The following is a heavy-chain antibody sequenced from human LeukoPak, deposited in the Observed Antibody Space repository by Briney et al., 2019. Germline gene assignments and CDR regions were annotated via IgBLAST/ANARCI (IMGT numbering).Heavy chain of an antibody. CDR1: GYTFTGYY. J-gene: IGHJ4*02. CDR2: INPNSGGT. D-gene: IGHD4-17*01. V-gene: IGHV1-2*02. CDR3: ARDLNDYGETPFDY. Sequence: ASVKVSCKASGYTFTGYYMHWVRQAPGQGLEWMGWINPNSGGTNYAQKFQGRVTMTRDMSTSTVYMELSSLRSEDTAVYYCARDLNDYGETPFDYWGQGTLVTVSS.